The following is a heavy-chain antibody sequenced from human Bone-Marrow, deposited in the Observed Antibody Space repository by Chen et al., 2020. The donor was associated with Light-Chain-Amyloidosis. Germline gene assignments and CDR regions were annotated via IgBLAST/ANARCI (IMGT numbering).Heavy chain of an antibody. J-gene: IGHJ4*02. CDR1: GYTFPNYW. D-gene: IGHD5-12*01. CDR3: ARRRDGYNFDY. CDR2: IYPDDSDA. V-gene: IGHV5-51*01. Sequence: EVQLEQSGPEVKKPGESLKISCKGSGYTFPNYWIGWVRQMPGKGLEWMGVIYPDDSDARYSPSFERQVTISAAKSITTAYLQWRSLKASDTAMYYCARRRDGYNFDYWGQGTLVTVSS.